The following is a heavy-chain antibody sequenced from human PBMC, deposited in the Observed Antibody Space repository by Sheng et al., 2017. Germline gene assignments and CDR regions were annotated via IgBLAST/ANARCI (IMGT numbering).Heavy chain of an antibody. D-gene: IGHD4-4*01. Sequence: EVQLVESGGGLVQPGGSLRLSCAASGFIFSSYEMNWVRQAPGKGLEWVSYISSSGSTIYYADSVKGRFTISRDNAKNSLFLQMNSLRAEDTAVYYCAKIMTTVTYSFDYWGQGTLVTVSS. CDR1: GFIFSSYE. CDR2: ISSSGSTI. V-gene: IGHV3-48*03. J-gene: IGHJ4*02. CDR3: AKIMTTVTYSFDY.